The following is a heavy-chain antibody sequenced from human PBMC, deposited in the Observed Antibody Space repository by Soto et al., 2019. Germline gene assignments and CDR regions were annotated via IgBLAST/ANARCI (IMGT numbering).Heavy chain of an antibody. D-gene: IGHD6-13*01. CDR1: GVSINTYY. V-gene: IGHV4-59*06. J-gene: IGHJ6*02. CDR2: IYYSGST. CDR3: ARVSAAAGSSGYYYYGMDV. Sequence: SETLSLTCTVSGVSINTYYWSWIRQHPGKGLEWIGYIYYSGSTYYNPSLKSRVTISVDTSKNQFSLKLSSVTAADTAVYYCARVSAAAGSSGYYYYGMDVWGQGTTVTVSS.